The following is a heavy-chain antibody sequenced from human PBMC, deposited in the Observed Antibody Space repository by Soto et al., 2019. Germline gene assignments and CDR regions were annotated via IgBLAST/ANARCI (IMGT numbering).Heavy chain of an antibody. J-gene: IGHJ4*02. Sequence: QVQLQESGPGLVKPSQTLSLTCTVSGGSIHDYYWVWIRQPPGKGLEWIGSIFYTGSTDYNPSLKSRVTLSLAPSKNQFSPNLSSVTASDTAVYYCARVNRGAFDHWGQGALVTVSS. CDR1: GGSIHDYY. CDR2: IFYTGST. CDR3: ARVNRGAFDH. V-gene: IGHV4-59*01.